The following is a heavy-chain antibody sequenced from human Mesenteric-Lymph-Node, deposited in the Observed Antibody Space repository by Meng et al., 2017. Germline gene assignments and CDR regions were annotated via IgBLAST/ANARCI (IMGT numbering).Heavy chain of an antibody. V-gene: IGHV4-30-4*01. J-gene: IGHJ4*02. CDR3: ARDSPGGYGYFDS. CDR2: IHYSGTT. Sequence: QGQLQESGPGPVKPSQTLSLTCPVSDGFTTSDDYYWSWIRQPPGKGLEWIGYIHYSGTTYYNPSLKSRIAISLDTSKNQFSLNLNSVTAADAAVYYCARDSPGGYGYFDSWGQGTLVTVSS. D-gene: IGHD5-12*01. CDR1: DGFTTSDDYY.